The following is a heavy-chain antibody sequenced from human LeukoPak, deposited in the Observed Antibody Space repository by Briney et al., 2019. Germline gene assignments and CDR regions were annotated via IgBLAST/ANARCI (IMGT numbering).Heavy chain of an antibody. V-gene: IGHV1-2*02. CDR3: AREYSSSSFGWFDP. CDR2: INPNSGGT. J-gene: IGHJ5*02. D-gene: IGHD6-6*01. CDR1: GYTFTTYG. Sequence: GASVKVSCKASGYTFTTYGMNWVRQAPGQGLEWMGWINPNSGGTNYAQKFQGRVTMTRDTSISTAYMELSRLRSDDTAVYYCAREYSSSSFGWFDPWGQGTLVTVSS.